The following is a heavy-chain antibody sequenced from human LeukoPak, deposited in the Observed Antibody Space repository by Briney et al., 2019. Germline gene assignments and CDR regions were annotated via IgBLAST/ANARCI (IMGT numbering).Heavy chain of an antibody. J-gene: IGHJ6*03. CDR1: GYTFTSYG. D-gene: IGHD3-10*01. CDR3: ARVAGYYYGSGGSKNPGYYYYYMDV. CDR2: VSAYNGNT. V-gene: IGHV1-18*01. Sequence: ASVKVSCKASGYTFTSYGISWVRQAPGQGLEWMGWVSAYNGNTNYAQKLQGRVTMTTDTSTSTAYMELRSLRSDDTAVYYCARVAGYYYGSGGSKNPGYYYYYMDVWGKGTTVTVSS.